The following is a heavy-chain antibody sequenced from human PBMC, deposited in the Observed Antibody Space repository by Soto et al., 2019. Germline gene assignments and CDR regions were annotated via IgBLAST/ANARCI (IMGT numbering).Heavy chain of an antibody. CDR1: GYTFTSYY. J-gene: IGHJ4*02. CDR3: ARGFTGTTGFDY. CDR2: INPSGGST. Sequence: ASVKFSCKASGYTFTSYYMHWVRQAPGQGLECMGIINPSGGSTSYAQKFQGRVTMTRDTSTSTVYRELSSLRSEDTAVYYCARGFTGTTGFDYWGQGTLDTVS. V-gene: IGHV1-46*01. D-gene: IGHD1-1*01.